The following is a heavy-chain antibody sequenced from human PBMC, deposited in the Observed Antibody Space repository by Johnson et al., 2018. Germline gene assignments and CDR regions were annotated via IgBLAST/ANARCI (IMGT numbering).Heavy chain of an antibody. CDR3: ARRVGSFSSTSGRYAFDI. D-gene: IGHD2-2*01. CDR2: IGIVGDT. J-gene: IGHJ3*02. CDR1: GFTFRSYD. V-gene: IGHV3-13*01. Sequence: VQLVESGGGLVQPGGSLRLSCAGSGFTFRSYDIQWVRQGTGKSLEWVSSIGIVGDTYYPDSVQGRFSISRENAKNSFFLQMNSLRAGDTAVYYCARRVGSFSSTSGRYAFDIWGQGTMVTVSS.